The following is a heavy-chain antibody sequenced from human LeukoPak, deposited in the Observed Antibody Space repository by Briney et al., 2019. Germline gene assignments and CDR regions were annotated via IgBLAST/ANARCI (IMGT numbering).Heavy chain of an antibody. CDR3: ARAPPGAFDI. CDR2: IKQDGSER. J-gene: IGHJ3*02. V-gene: IGHV3-7*01. Sequence: GGSLRLSCAASGFTFSNYWMTRVRQAPGKGLEWVGNIKQDGSERYYLDSVKGRFTISRDNAKNSLYLQMNSLRAEDTAVYYCARAPPGAFDIWGQGTIVTVSS. CDR1: GFTFSNYW.